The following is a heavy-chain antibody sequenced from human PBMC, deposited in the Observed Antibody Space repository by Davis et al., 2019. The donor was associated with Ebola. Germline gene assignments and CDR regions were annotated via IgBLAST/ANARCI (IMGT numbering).Heavy chain of an antibody. D-gene: IGHD5-18*01. J-gene: IGHJ6*02. V-gene: IGHV3-21*04. CDR1: GFTFSSYS. CDR2: ISSSSSYI. Sequence: GGSLRLSCAASGFTFSSYSMNWVRQAPGKGLEWVSSISSSSSYIYYADSVKGRFTISRDNAKNSLYLQMNSLRAEDTAVYYCARAPSDTAMDAHYYYYGMDVWGQGTTVTVS. CDR3: ARAPSDTAMDAHYYYYGMDV.